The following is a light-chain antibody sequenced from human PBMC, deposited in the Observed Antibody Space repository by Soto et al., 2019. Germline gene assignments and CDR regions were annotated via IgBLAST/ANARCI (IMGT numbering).Light chain of an antibody. V-gene: IGKV2-28*01. Sequence: DLVMTQSPLSLPVTPGEPASISCRSSQSLLHSNTYNYLDWYLQRPGQSPQLLIYLGSNRASGVPDRFSGSGSGTDFTLKISRVEAEDVGVYYCMQALQTPYTFGQGTKLEIK. J-gene: IGKJ2*01. CDR1: QSLLHSNTYNY. CDR3: MQALQTPYT. CDR2: LGS.